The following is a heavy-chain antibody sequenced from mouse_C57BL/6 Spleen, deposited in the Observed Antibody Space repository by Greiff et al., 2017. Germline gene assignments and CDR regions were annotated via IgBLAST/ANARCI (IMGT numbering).Heavy chain of an antibody. V-gene: IGHV1-82*01. J-gene: IGHJ2*01. Sequence: VKLMESGPELVKPGASVKISCKASGYAFSSSWMNWVKQRPGKGLEWIGRIYPGDGDTNYNGKFKGKATLTADKSSSTAYMQLSSLTSEDSAVYFCARWDYGSSYGYYWGQGTTLTVAS. CDR1: GYAFSSSW. D-gene: IGHD1-1*01. CDR3: ARWDYGSSYGYY. CDR2: IYPGDGDT.